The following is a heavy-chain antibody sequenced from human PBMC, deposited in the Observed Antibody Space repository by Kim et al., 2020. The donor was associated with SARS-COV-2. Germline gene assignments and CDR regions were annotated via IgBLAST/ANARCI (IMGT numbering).Heavy chain of an antibody. Sequence: NKYYADSVKGRFTIARDNSKNTLYLQMNSLRAEDTAVYYCARGYGSGEVDYWGQGTLVTVSS. J-gene: IGHJ4*02. D-gene: IGHD3-10*01. V-gene: IGHV3-33*01. CDR3: ARGYGSGEVDY. CDR2: NK.